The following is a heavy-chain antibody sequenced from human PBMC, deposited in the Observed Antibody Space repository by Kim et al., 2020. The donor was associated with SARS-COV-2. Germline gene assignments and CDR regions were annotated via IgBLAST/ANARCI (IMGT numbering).Heavy chain of an antibody. CDR1: GGSISSSSYY. V-gene: IGHV4-39*01. D-gene: IGHD6-19*01. CDR2: IYYSGST. J-gene: IGHJ4*02. CDR3: ARHEISSGWSPLVGYYFDY. Sequence: SETLSLTCTVSGGSISSSSYYWGWIRQPPGKGLEWIGSIYYSGSTYYNPSLKSRVTISVDTSKNQFSLKLSSVTAADTAVYYCARHEISSGWSPLVGYYFDYWGQGTLVTVSS.